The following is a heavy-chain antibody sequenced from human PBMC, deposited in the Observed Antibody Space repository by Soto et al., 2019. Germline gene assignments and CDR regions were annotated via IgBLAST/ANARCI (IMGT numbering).Heavy chain of an antibody. CDR1: GFTFGSYA. D-gene: IGHD1-1*01. V-gene: IGHV3-23*01. J-gene: IGHJ5*02. CDR2: ISGSGSAT. Sequence: PGGSLRLSCAGSGFTFGSYAMSWVRQAPGKGPEWVSAISGSGSATYYADSVKGRFTISRDNSKNTLYLQMDSLRDDDTAVYYCAKDRTSSGTTVRFDPWGRGTLVTVSS. CDR3: AKDRTSSGTTVRFDP.